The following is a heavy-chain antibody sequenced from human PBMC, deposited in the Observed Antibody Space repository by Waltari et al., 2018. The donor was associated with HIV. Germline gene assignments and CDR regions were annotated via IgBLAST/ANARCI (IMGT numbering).Heavy chain of an antibody. CDR3: SRLRACSGGRSVGDYYGMDV. CDR1: GFSLSNARMG. Sequence: QVTLKESGPVLVKPTETLTLTCTVSGFSLSNARMGVSWIRQPPGKALEWLAHIFSKYEKSYSTSRKSRLTISKYTSKSQVVLTMTNMDPVDTATYYCSRLRACSGGRSVGDYYGMDVLGQGTTVTVSS. J-gene: IGHJ6*02. CDR2: IFSKYEK. V-gene: IGHV2-26*01. D-gene: IGHD2-15*01.